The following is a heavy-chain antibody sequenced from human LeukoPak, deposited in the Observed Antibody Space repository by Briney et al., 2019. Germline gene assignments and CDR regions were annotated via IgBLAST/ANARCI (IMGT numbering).Heavy chain of an antibody. CDR3: ARGRGYSYGPAHFDY. D-gene: IGHD5-18*01. Sequence: SETLSLTCAVYGVSFSGYYWSWIRQPPGKGLEWIGEINHSGSTNYNPSLKSRVTISVDTSKNQFSLKLSSVTAADTAVYYCARGRGYSYGPAHFDYWGQGTLVTVSS. CDR1: GVSFSGYY. J-gene: IGHJ4*02. CDR2: INHSGST. V-gene: IGHV4-34*01.